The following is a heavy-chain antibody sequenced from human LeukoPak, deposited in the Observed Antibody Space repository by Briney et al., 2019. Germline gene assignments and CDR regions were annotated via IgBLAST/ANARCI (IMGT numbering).Heavy chain of an antibody. J-gene: IGHJ6*03. CDR2: INPNSGGT. Sequence: ASAVKVSCKASGYTFTGYYMHWVRQAPGQGLEWMGWINPNSGGTNYAQKFQGRVTMTRDTSISTAYMELSRLRSDDTAVYYCARGAPYYYYYMDVWGKGTTVTVSS. V-gene: IGHV1-2*02. CDR1: GYTFTGYY. CDR3: ARGAPYYYYYMDV.